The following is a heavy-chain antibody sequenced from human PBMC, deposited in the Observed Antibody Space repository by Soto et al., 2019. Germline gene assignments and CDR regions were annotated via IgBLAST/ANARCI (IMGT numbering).Heavy chain of an antibody. V-gene: IGHV4-39*01. CDR3: ARQDGVVIEN. Sequence: PSETLSLTCTVSGGSISSSSYHWGWIRQPPGKGLEWIGSIYYSGSTYYNPSLKSRVTISVDTSKNQFSLKLSSVTAADTAVYYCARQDGVVIENWGQGTLVTVSS. CDR1: GGSISSSSYH. CDR2: IYYSGST. D-gene: IGHD3-22*01. J-gene: IGHJ4*02.